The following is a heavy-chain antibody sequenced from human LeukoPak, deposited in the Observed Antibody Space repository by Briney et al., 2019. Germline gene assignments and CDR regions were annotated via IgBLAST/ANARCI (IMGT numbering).Heavy chain of an antibody. CDR3: ARGFPGGYSSGWYYYYYYMDV. CDR1: GYSISSGFY. J-gene: IGHJ6*03. D-gene: IGHD6-19*01. Sequence: PSETLSLTCSVSGYSISSGFYWGWIRQPPGKGLEWIGNIYHSGRTYYNPSLKSRVTISVHTSKNQSSLRLSAVTAADMAVYYCARGFPGGYSSGWYYYYYYMDVWGKGTTVTVSS. V-gene: IGHV4-38-2*02. CDR2: IYHSGRT.